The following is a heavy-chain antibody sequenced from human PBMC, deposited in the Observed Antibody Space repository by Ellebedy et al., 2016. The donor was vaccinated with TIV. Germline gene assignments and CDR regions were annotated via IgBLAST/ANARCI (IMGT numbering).Heavy chain of an antibody. V-gene: IGHV4-4*07. CDR2: ISSSGST. CDR3: ARESSGNFFY. J-gene: IGHJ4*02. CDR1: GGSINSYY. D-gene: IGHD6-19*01. Sequence: MPSETLSLTCNVSGGSINSYYWSWIRQPAGKSLEWIGHISSSGSTMYNPSLRSRVTMSVDTSKNQFSLKLRSVTAADTAIYYCARESSGNFFYWGQGILVTVSS.